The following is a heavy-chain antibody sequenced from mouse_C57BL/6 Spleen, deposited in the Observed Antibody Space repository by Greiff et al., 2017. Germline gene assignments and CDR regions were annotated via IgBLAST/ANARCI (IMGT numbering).Heavy chain of an antibody. V-gene: IGHV1-80*01. Sequence: VQLQQSGAELVKPGASVKISCKASGYAFSSYWMNWVKQRPGKGLEWIGQIYPGDGDTNYNGKFKGKATLTADKSSSTAYMQLSSLTSEDSAVYFCARFYYGSSYAFYYAMDYWGQGTSVTVSS. CDR3: ARFYYGSSYAFYYAMDY. CDR2: IYPGDGDT. CDR1: GYAFSSYW. J-gene: IGHJ4*01. D-gene: IGHD1-1*01.